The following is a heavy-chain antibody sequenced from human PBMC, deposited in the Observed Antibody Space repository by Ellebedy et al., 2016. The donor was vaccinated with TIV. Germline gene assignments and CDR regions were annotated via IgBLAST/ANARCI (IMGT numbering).Heavy chain of an antibody. CDR3: ARPLNNYGDDNGPRGYFDN. J-gene: IGHJ4*02. V-gene: IGHV3-21*01. CDR2: ISSSSTYI. D-gene: IGHD4-17*01. Sequence: GESLKISCAASGFTFSNYCMNWVRQAPGKGLEWVSSISSSSTYIYYAESVKGRFTTSRDDAKNSLYLQMNSLRAEDTAVYYCARPLNNYGDDNGPRGYFDNWGQGALVTVSS. CDR1: GFTFSNYC.